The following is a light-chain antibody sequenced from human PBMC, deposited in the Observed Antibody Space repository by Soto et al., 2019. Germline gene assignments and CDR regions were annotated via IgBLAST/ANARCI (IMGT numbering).Light chain of an antibody. CDR2: DVS. Sequence: QSALTQPASVSGSPGQSITISCTGTSSDVGGYNYVSWYQQHPGKAPKLMIYDVSNRPSGVSNRFSGSKSGNTASLTISGLQAEDDADYYCSSYTGSSTWVFGGGTKLTVL. CDR3: SSYTGSSTWV. V-gene: IGLV2-14*01. CDR1: SSDVGGYNY. J-gene: IGLJ3*02.